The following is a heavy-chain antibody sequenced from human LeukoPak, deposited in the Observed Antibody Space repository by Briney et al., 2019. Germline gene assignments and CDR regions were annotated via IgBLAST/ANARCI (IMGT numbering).Heavy chain of an antibody. Sequence: GGYLRLSCAASGFTFSSYSMNWVRQAPGKGLEWVSSISSSSSYIYCADSVKGRFTISRDNAKNSLYLQMNSLRAEDTAVYYCARGSPPGYLNWFDPWGQGTLVTVSS. CDR2: ISSSSSYI. J-gene: IGHJ5*02. D-gene: IGHD5-18*01. CDR3: ARGSPPGYLNWFDP. CDR1: GFTFSSYS. V-gene: IGHV3-21*01.